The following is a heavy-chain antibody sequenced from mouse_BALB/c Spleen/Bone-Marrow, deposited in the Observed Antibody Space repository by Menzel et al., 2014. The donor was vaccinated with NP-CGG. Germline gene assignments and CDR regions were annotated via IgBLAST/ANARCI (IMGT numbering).Heavy chain of an antibody. Sequence: VQLQESGAELARPGASVKMSCKASGYTFTSYTMHWVKQRPGQGLEWIGYINPSSGYTNYNQKFKDKATLTADKSSSTAYMQLSSPTSEDSAVYYCAAGYYGNSGWFAYWGQGTLVTVSA. CDR2: INPSSGYT. D-gene: IGHD2-1*01. V-gene: IGHV1-4*01. CDR1: GYTFTSYT. CDR3: AAGYYGNSGWFAY. J-gene: IGHJ3*01.